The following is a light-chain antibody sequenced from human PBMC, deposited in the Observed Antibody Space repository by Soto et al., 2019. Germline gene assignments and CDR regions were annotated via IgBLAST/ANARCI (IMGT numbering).Light chain of an antibody. V-gene: IGLV2-14*01. CDR3: SSYTTSSTLV. CDR2: DVS. Sequence: QSALTQPASVSGSPGQSITISCTGTSGDVGGYNYVSWYQQHPGKDPKLMIYDVSNRPSGVSNRFSGSKSGNTASLTISGLQAEDEADYYCSSYTTSSTLVFGNGTKVPVL. J-gene: IGLJ1*01. CDR1: SGDVGGYNY.